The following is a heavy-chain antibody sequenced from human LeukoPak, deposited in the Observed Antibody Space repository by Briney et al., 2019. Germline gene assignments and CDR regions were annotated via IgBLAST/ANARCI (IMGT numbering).Heavy chain of an antibody. CDR3: ARVGGYCSSVSNCYGDY. Sequence: GGSLRLSCAASGFTFSIYSMNWVRQAPGKGLECVSCISSGSTNIYYADSLRGRFTISRDNAKNSLYLQMNSLRAEDTAVYYCARVGGYCSSVSNCYGDYWGQGTLVTVSS. CDR2: ISSGSTNI. CDR1: GFTFSIYS. D-gene: IGHD2-2*03. J-gene: IGHJ4*02. V-gene: IGHV3-21*01.